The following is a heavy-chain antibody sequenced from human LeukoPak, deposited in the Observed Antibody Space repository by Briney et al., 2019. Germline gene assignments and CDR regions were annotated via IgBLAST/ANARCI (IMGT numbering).Heavy chain of an antibody. Sequence: GRSLRLSCAASGFTFNTYSMNWLRQAPGKGLELVSYISSSSTYIYYADSLKGRFTISRDNAKNSLYLQMNSLRAEDTAVYYCVSGGGAFDFWGQGTMVTVSS. D-gene: IGHD3-10*01. CDR2: ISSSSTYI. J-gene: IGHJ3*01. CDR3: VSGGGAFDF. V-gene: IGHV3-21*01. CDR1: GFTFNTYS.